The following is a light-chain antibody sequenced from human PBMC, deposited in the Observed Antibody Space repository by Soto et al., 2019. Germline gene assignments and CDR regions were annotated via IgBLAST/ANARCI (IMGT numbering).Light chain of an antibody. CDR3: QSYDRSLSGFAV. J-gene: IGLJ2*01. Sequence: QSVLTQPPSVSGAPGQRVTISCTGSSSNIGAGYDVHWYQQLPGTAPKLLIYGNSNRPSGVPDRFSGSKSGTSASLVITGLQAEDEADYYCQSYDRSLSGFAVCGGGTKLTVL. CDR2: GNS. CDR1: SSNIGAGYD. V-gene: IGLV1-40*01.